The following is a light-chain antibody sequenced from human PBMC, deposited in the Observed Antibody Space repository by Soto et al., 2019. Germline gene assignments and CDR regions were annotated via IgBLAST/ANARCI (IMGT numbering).Light chain of an antibody. CDR3: LQRINWPLT. J-gene: IGKJ4*01. CDR1: QSVSSY. Sequence: EIVLTQSPATLSLSSVERVTLSCRASQSVSSYLAWYQKKPGQPPRLLIYDASNRATGIPARFSGSGSGTDFTLTISSLEPEDFAVYYCLQRINWPLTFGGGTKVDIK. CDR2: DAS. V-gene: IGKV3-11*01.